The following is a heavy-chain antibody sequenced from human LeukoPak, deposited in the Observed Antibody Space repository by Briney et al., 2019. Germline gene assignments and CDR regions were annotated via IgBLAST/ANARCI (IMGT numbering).Heavy chain of an antibody. CDR2: ISAYNGNT. D-gene: IGHD1-26*01. V-gene: IGHV1-18*01. Sequence: ASVKVSCKASGYTFTSYGISWVRQAPGQGLEWMGWISAYNGNTNYAQKLQGRVTMTTDTSTSTAYMELRSLRSDDTAVYYCASDFLSGSYYRGAFDIWGQGTMVTVSS. J-gene: IGHJ3*02. CDR1: GYTFTSYG. CDR3: ASDFLSGSYYRGAFDI.